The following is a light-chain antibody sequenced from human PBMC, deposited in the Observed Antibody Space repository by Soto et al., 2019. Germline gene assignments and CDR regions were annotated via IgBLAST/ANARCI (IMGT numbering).Light chain of an antibody. V-gene: IGKV3-20*01. CDR1: QSVSSSY. CDR2: GAS. J-gene: IGKJ2*02. CDR3: QQYGSSPST. Sequence: EIVLTQSPGTLSLSPGERATLSCRASQSVSSSYLAWYQQKPGQAPSLLIYGASNRATGIPGRFSGSGSGTDFTLTISRLEPDDVAVYYCQQYGSSPSTFGQGTKVEIK.